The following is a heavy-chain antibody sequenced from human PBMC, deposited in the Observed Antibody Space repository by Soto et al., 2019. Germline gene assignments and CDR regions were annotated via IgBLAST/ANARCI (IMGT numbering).Heavy chain of an antibody. CDR2: INQDGSGT. J-gene: IGHJ4*02. CDR3: ARYFRGSGRYFFDH. CDR1: ELTFISSF. D-gene: IGHD6-19*01. Sequence: GXLRLSCIASELTFISSFMVWVRQAPGKGLEWVANINQDGSGTYYVDSVKGRFTISRDKAKNSLYLQMNSLRAEDTAVYYCARYFRGSGRYFFDHWGQGTLVTVSS. V-gene: IGHV3-7*03.